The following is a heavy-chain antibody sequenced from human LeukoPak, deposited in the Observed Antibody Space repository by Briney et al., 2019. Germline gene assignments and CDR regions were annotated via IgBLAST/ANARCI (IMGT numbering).Heavy chain of an antibody. J-gene: IGHJ4*02. V-gene: IGHV3-73*01. CDR2: IRSKANSYAT. D-gene: IGHD3-10*01. CDR1: GLTFSGSA. Sequence: PGGSLRLSCAASGLTFSGSAMHWVRQASGKGLEWVGRIRSKANSYATAYAASVKGRFTISRDDSKNTAYLQMNSLKTEDTAVYYCTSYGSGSPIDYWGRGTLVTVSS. CDR3: TSYGSGSPIDY.